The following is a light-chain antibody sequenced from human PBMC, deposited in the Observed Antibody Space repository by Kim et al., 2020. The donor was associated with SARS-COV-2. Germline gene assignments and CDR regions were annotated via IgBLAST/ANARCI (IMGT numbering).Light chain of an antibody. CDR3: TSYAASNRMV. CDR1: SNDVGGYYF. J-gene: IGLJ7*01. V-gene: IGLV2-8*01. CDR2: EVF. Sequence: QSALTQPPSASGSPGQSVTISCTGTSNDVGGYYFVSWYQQHPGEAPKLIIYEVFKRPSGVPYRFSGSKSGNTASLTVSGLQAEDEADYYCTSYAASNRMVFGGGTQLTVL.